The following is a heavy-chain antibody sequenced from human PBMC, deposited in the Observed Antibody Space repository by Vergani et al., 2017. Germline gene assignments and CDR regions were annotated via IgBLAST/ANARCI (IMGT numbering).Heavy chain of an antibody. J-gene: IGHJ6*02. V-gene: IGHV3-48*03. D-gene: IGHD6-19*01. CDR3: ARDGGAVADNCYYGMDV. CDR1: GFTFTSYE. CDR2: ISSRSSYI. Sequence: EVQLVESGGGLVQPGGSLRPSCAASGFTFTSYEMHWVRQAPGKGLEWVSYISSRSSYIYYADSVKGRFTISRDNAKNSLYLQMNSLRAEDTAVYYCARDGGAVADNCYYGMDVWGQGTTVTVSS.